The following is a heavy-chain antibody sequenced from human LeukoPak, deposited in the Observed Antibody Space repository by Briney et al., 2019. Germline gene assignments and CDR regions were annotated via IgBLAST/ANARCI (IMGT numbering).Heavy chain of an antibody. D-gene: IGHD2-21*02. CDR3: ARGVREHIVVVTATGHFDY. Sequence: PSETLSLTCAVYGGSFSGYYWSWIRQPPGKGLEWIGEINHSGSTNYNPSLKSRVTISVDTSRNQFSLKLSSVTAADTAVYYCARGVREHIVVVTATGHFDYWGQGTLVTVSS. J-gene: IGHJ4*02. CDR1: GGSFSGYY. CDR2: INHSGST. V-gene: IGHV4-34*01.